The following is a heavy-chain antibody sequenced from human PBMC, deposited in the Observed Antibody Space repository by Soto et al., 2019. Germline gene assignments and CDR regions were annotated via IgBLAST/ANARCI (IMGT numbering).Heavy chain of an antibody. V-gene: IGHV1-8*01. D-gene: IGHD3-3*01. J-gene: IGHJ4*02. CDR1: GYTFTSYD. Sequence: GASVKVSCKASGYTFTSYDINWVRQATGQGLEWMGWMNPNSGNTGYAQKFQGRVTMTRNTFISTAYMELSSLRSEDTAVYYCARDSVRPYYDFWSGYWPFDYWGQGTLVTVSS. CDR3: ARDSVRPYYDFWSGYWPFDY. CDR2: MNPNSGNT.